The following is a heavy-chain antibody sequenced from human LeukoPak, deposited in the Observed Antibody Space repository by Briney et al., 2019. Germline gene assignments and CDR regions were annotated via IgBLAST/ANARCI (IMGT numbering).Heavy chain of an antibody. CDR2: INPNSGGT. D-gene: IGHD5-18*01. CDR1: GYTFTGYY. CDR3: ARDDLSYSYGVFDY. J-gene: IGHJ4*02. V-gene: IGHV1-2*04. Sequence: ASVKVSCKASGYTFTGYYMHWVRQAPRQGLEWLGWINPNSGGTNYAQKFQGWVTMTRDTSITTAYMELSRLRSDDTAVYYCARDDLSYSYGVFDYWGQGTLVTVSS.